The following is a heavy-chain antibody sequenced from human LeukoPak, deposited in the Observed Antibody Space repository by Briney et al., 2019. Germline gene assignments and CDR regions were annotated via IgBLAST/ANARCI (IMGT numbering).Heavy chain of an antibody. CDR2: IYYSGST. J-gene: IGHJ3*02. CDR1: GGSISSYY. Sequence: SETLSLTCTVSGGSISSYYWSWIRQPPGKGLDWIGYIYYSGSTNHNPSLKSRVTISVDTSKNQFSLKLSSVTAADTAVYYCARDLAVDAFDIWGQGTMVTVSS. D-gene: IGHD6-19*01. V-gene: IGHV4-59*01. CDR3: ARDLAVDAFDI.